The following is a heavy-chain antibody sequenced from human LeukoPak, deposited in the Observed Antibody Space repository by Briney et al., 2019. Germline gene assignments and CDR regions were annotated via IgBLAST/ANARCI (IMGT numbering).Heavy chain of an antibody. Sequence: GGSLRLSCAASGFTVSSNYMRWVRQAPGKGLEWVSVIYSGGSTYYADSVKGRFTISRHNSKNTLYLQMNSLRAEDTAVYYCASGSGNWNYYYGMAVWGQGTTVTVSS. J-gene: IGHJ6*02. CDR1: GFTVSSNY. CDR2: IYSGGST. CDR3: ASGSGNWNYYYGMAV. V-gene: IGHV3-53*04. D-gene: IGHD3-10*01.